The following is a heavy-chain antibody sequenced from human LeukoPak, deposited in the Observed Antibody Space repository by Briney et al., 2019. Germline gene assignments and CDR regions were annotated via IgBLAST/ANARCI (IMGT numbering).Heavy chain of an antibody. Sequence: SETLSLTCAVYGGSFSGYYWSWIRQPPGKGLEWIGEINHSGSTNYNPSLKRRVTISVDTSKNQFSLKLSSVTAADRAVYYCARQVVVVVPAAILSADYYGMDVWGQGTTVTVSS. D-gene: IGHD2-2*02. CDR2: INHSGST. CDR1: GGSFSGYY. V-gene: IGHV4-34*01. CDR3: ARQVVVVVPAAILSADYYGMDV. J-gene: IGHJ6*02.